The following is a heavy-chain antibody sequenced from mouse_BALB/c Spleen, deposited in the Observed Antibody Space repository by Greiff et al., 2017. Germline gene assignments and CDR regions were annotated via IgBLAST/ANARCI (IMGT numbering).Heavy chain of an antibody. D-gene: IGHD1-1*01. Sequence: VKLMESGAELVKPGASVKLSCKASGYTFTSYYMYWVKQRPGQGLEWIGEINPSNGGTNFNEKFKSKATLTVDKSSSTAYMQLSSLTSEDSAVYYCTRGPYYYGSSYNYFDYWGQGTTLTVSS. V-gene: IGHV1S81*02. CDR2: INPSNGGT. CDR3: TRGPYYYGSSYNYFDY. J-gene: IGHJ2*01. CDR1: GYTFTSYY.